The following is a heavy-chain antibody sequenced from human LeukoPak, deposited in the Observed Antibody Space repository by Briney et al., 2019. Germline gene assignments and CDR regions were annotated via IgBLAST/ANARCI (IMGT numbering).Heavy chain of an antibody. CDR2: INSNRGDT. CDR3: ARAPTRLSPFDY. Sequence: ASVKVSCKASGYSFTGYFIHWARQAPGQGPEWLGWINSNRGDTNFAQKFKGRVTMTRDTSVNTAYMELSSLRSDDTAVYYCARAPTRLSPFDYWGQGTLVTVSS. CDR1: GYSFTGYF. J-gene: IGHJ4*02. V-gene: IGHV1-2*02. D-gene: IGHD2-15*01.